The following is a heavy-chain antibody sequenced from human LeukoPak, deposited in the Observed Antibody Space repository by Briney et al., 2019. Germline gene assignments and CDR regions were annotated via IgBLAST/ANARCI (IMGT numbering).Heavy chain of an antibody. V-gene: IGHV5-51*01. CDR1: GYSFTSHW. D-gene: IGHD2-15*01. CDR3: ARPLCSGGSCYIDY. J-gene: IGHJ4*02. Sequence: GESLKISCKGSGYSFTSHWIGWVRQMPGKGLEWMGIISPGDSDTRYSPSFQGQVTVSADRSISTAYLQWSSLKASDTATYYCARPLCSGGSCYIDYWGQGTLVTVSS. CDR2: ISPGDSDT.